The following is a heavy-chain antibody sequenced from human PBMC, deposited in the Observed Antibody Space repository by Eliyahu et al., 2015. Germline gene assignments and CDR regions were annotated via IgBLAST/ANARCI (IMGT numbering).Heavy chain of an antibody. Sequence: EVQLVESGGGLVKPGGSLRVSCAASGFTLSNAWMNWVRQAPGKGPEGVGRINPKTDGETIDYAAPVKGRFTISRDDSKNTLYLHMNSLKTEDTAVYYCTHYHSGGWAWGQGSLVTVSS. D-gene: IGHD3-22*01. V-gene: IGHV3-15*01. CDR3: THYHSGGWA. J-gene: IGHJ5*02. CDR1: GFTLSNAW. CDR2: INPKTDGETI.